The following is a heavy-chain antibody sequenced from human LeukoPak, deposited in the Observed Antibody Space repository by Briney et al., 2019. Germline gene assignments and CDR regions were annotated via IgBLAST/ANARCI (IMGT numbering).Heavy chain of an antibody. D-gene: IGHD3-9*01. CDR3: ARIVTQRYFDWVQWGENAFDI. Sequence: GGSLRLSCAASGFTFSSYSMNWVRQAPGKGLEWVSYISSSSSTIYYADSVKGRFTISRDNAKNSLYLQMNSLRAEDTAVYYCARIVTQRYFDWVQWGENAFDIWGQGTMVTVSS. CDR1: GFTFSSYS. J-gene: IGHJ3*02. V-gene: IGHV3-48*04. CDR2: ISSSSSTI.